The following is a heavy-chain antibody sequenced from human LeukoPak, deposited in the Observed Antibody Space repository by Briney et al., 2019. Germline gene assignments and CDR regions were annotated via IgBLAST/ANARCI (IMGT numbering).Heavy chain of an antibody. CDR3: ARERQVGGTAFDY. V-gene: IGHV3-30*02. CDR2: IRHDGGNT. J-gene: IGHJ4*02. Sequence: GGSLRLSCAASGFTFRRYGMHWVRQAPDKGLEWVAFIRHDGGNTYYADSVKGRFTISRDNSKNTLYLQMNGLRDEDTAVYYCARERQVGGTAFDYWGQGSLVTVSS. CDR1: GFTFRRYG. D-gene: IGHD1-26*01.